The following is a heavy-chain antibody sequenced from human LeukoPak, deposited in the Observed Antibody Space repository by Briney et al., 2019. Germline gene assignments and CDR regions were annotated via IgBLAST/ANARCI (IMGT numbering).Heavy chain of an antibody. CDR3: ARRYCSGGICYYFDY. CDR1: GYSFTSHW. CDR2: INPADSNT. Sequence: GESLKISCKGSGYSFTSHWIGWVRQMPGKGLDWMGIINPADSNTIYSPPSQGQATISADKSISTTYLQWSSLKASDTAMYYCARRYCSGGICYYFDYWGQGTLVTVSS. J-gene: IGHJ4*02. D-gene: IGHD2-15*01. V-gene: IGHV5-51*01.